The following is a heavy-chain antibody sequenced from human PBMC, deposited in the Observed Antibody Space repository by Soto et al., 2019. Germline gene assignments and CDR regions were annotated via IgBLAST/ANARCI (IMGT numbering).Heavy chain of an antibody. CDR3: ARRGGLGLVGATGFDY. Sequence: KPSETLSLTCTVSGGSISSSSYYWGWIRQPPGKGLEWIGSIYYSGSTYYNPSLKSRVTISVDTSKNQFSLKLSSVTAADTAVYYCARRGGLGLVGATGFDYWGQGTLVTVSS. CDR2: IYYSGST. D-gene: IGHD1-26*01. V-gene: IGHV4-39*01. CDR1: GGSISSSSYY. J-gene: IGHJ4*02.